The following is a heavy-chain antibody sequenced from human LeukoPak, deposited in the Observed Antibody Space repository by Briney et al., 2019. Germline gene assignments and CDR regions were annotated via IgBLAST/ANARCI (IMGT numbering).Heavy chain of an antibody. V-gene: IGHV4-34*01. D-gene: IGHD4-17*01. J-gene: IGHJ4*02. CDR2: INHSGST. Sequence: PSETQSLTGAVYGGSFSGYYWSWIRQPPGKGLEWIGEINHSGSTNYNPSLKSRVTISVDTSKNQFSLKLSSVTAADTAVYYCARVYDYGDPLFDYWGQGTLVTVSS. CDR3: ARVYDYGDPLFDY. CDR1: GGSFSGYY.